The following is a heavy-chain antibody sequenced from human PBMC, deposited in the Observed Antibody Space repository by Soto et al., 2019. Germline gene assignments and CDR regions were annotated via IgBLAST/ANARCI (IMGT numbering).Heavy chain of an antibody. CDR3: ARHSGYCSSTSCAADVRYYYYYMDV. CDR1: GFTFSSYA. J-gene: IGHJ6*03. Sequence: PGGSLRLSCAASGFTFSSYAMSWVRQAPGKGLEWVSAISGSGGSTYYADSVKGRFTISRDNSKNTLYLQMNSLRAEDTAVYYCARHSGYCSSTSCAADVRYYYYYMDVWGKGTTVTVSS. CDR2: ISGSGGST. D-gene: IGHD2-2*01. V-gene: IGHV3-23*01.